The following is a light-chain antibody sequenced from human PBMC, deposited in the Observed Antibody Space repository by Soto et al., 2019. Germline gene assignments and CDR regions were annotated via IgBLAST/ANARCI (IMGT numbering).Light chain of an antibody. J-gene: IGKJ4*01. CDR3: QQYSSYPLT. V-gene: IGKV1-8*01. Sequence: AIRMTQSPSSFSASTGDRVTITCRASQGISSYLAWYQQKPGKAPKLLIYAASTLQSGVPSRFSGSGSGTDFTHTISCLQSEDFATYYCQQYSSYPLTFGGGTKVEIK. CDR1: QGISSY. CDR2: AAS.